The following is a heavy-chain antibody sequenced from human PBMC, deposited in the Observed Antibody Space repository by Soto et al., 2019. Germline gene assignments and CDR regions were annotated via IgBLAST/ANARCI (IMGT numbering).Heavy chain of an antibody. Sequence: SETRSLTCTVSGGSISSYFWIWVRQPPGKGLEWIGYTHYSGSTNYNPSLKSRVTISVDTSKNQFSLNLSSVTSADTAVYFCARDKTGTTLNYYFGMDVWGQGTTVTVSS. CDR1: GGSISSYF. D-gene: IGHD1-7*01. V-gene: IGHV4-59*01. CDR2: THYSGST. CDR3: ARDKTGTTLNYYFGMDV. J-gene: IGHJ6*02.